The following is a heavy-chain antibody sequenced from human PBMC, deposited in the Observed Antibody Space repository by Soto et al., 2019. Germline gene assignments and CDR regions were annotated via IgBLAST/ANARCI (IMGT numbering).Heavy chain of an antibody. D-gene: IGHD2-15*01. V-gene: IGHV3-23*01. CDR2: ISGSGGST. CDR3: AKGAGYCSGGSCSDY. Sequence: GGSLRLSCAASGFTFSSNAMAWARQAPGKGLEWVSGISGSGGSTYYADPVKGRFTIYRDISKNTLYLQMNSLRVEDTAVYYCAKGAGYCSGGSCSDYWGQGTLVTVSS. CDR1: GFTFSSNA. J-gene: IGHJ4*02.